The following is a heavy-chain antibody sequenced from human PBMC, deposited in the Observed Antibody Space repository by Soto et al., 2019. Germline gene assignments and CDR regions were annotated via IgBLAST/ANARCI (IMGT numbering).Heavy chain of an antibody. Sequence: QVQLVQSGAEVKKPGASVKVSCKASGYTFTSYDINWVRQATGQGLEWVGWMNPNSGNTGYAQKFQGRVTMTRNTSISTAYMELSSLRSEDTAVYYCARVAVEQWLVWFNYWGQGTLVTVSS. CDR3: ARVAVEQWLVWFNY. D-gene: IGHD6-19*01. CDR1: GYTFTSYD. J-gene: IGHJ4*02. V-gene: IGHV1-8*01. CDR2: MNPNSGNT.